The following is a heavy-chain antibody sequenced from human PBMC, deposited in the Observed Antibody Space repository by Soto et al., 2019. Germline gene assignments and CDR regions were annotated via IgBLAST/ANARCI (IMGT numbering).Heavy chain of an antibody. CDR1: GYTFTSYY. J-gene: IGHJ4*02. CDR2: INADTGNT. V-gene: IGHV1-3*01. D-gene: IGHD6-19*01. Sequence: ASVKVSCKASGYTFTSYYMHWVRQAPGQRLEWMGWINADTGNTRYSQKFQGRVTITRDTSASTAYMELSSLRSEDTAVYYCAKERPQWLAFDYFGQGTVVTVSS. CDR3: AKERPQWLAFDY.